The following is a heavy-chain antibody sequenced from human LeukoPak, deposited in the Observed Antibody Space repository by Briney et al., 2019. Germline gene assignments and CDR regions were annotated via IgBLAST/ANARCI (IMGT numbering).Heavy chain of an antibody. CDR3: ARSHAGYETEYYFDS. J-gene: IGHJ4*02. Sequence: ASVKVSCKTPGFTFTRYGISWVRQAPGQGLEWMGWISTYNGDTNFAQKLQGRVTMTTDTSTSTAYMELRSLRSDDTAIYYCARSHAGYETEYYFDSWGQGTLVTVSS. D-gene: IGHD5-12*01. V-gene: IGHV1-18*01. CDR1: GFTFTRYG. CDR2: ISTYNGDT.